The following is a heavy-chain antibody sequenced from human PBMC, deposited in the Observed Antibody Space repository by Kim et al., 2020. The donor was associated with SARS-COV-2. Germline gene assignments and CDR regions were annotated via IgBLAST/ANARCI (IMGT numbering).Heavy chain of an antibody. CDR3: AKDGGEIDYGSGRVLGYFDY. D-gene: IGHD3-10*01. J-gene: IGHJ4*02. Sequence: LFTISRDKSKNALYLQMNSLRAEDTAVYYCAKDGGEIDYGSGRVLGYFDYWGQGTLVTVSS. V-gene: IGHV3-30*02.